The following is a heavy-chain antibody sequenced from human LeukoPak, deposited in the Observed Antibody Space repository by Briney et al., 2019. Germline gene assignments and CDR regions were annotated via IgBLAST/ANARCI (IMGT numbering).Heavy chain of an antibody. D-gene: IGHD3-22*01. CDR3: AKAIWYYDSSGYYAWDY. J-gene: IGHJ4*02. CDR2: LSVTGGST. Sequence: GGSLRLSCAAFGFTFSSYVMSWVRQAPGKGLEWVSTLSVTGGSTYYADSVKGRFTISRDNSKNTLYLQMNSLRAEDTAVYYCAKAIWYYDSSGYYAWDYWGQGTLVTVSS. V-gene: IGHV3-23*01. CDR1: GFTFSSYV.